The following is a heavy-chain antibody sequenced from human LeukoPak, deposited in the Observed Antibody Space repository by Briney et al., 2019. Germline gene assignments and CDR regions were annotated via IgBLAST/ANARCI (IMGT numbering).Heavy chain of an antibody. CDR1: GYTFTGYY. D-gene: IGHD2-15*01. V-gene: IGHV1-2*06. CDR3: ARDLRVCSGGSCYLFGFDP. CDR2: INPNSGGT. Sequence: GASVKVSCKASGYTFTGYYMHWVRQAPGQGLEWMGRINPNSGGTNYAQEFQGRVTMTRDTSISTAYMELSRLRSDDTAVYYCARDLRVCSGGSCYLFGFDPWGQGTLVTVSS. J-gene: IGHJ5*02.